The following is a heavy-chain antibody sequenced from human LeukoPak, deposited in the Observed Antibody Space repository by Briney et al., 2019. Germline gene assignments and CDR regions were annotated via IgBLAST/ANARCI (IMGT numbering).Heavy chain of an antibody. CDR2: ISGSGGST. CDR3: AKRLYCSGGSCYRGYFDY. V-gene: IGHV3-23*01. CDR1: GFTFSSYA. Sequence: GGSLRLSCAASGFTFSSYAMSWVRQAPGKGLEWVSAISGSGGSTYYADSVKGRFTISRDNSKNTLYLQMNSLRAEDTAVYYCAKRLYCSGGSCYRGYFDYWGQGTLVTVSS. D-gene: IGHD2-15*01. J-gene: IGHJ4*02.